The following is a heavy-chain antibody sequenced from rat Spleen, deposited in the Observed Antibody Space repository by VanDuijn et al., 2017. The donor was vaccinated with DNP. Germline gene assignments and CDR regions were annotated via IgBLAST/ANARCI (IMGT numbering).Heavy chain of an antibody. CDR1: GFTFSDYS. D-gene: IGHD1-11*01. V-gene: IGHV5S10*01. CDR3: ATFEGRDA. J-gene: IGHJ4*01. CDR2: IVYDGSSS. Sequence: EVQLVESGGGLVQPGRSLKLSCAASGFTFSDYSMAWVRQAPKKGREWVATIVYDGSSSFYGDSVKGRFTMYRDNAKSTLYLEMDSLRSEDTATYYCATFEGRDAWGQGTSVTVSS.